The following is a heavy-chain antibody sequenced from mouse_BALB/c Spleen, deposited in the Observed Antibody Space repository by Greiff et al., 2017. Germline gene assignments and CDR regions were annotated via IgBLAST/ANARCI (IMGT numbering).Heavy chain of an antibody. Sequence: EVHLVESGGGLVKPGGSLKLSCAASGFTFSSYAMSWVRQSPEKRLEWVAEISSGGSYTYYPDTVTGRFTISRDNAKNTLYLEMSSLRSEDTAMYYCARQGVSTTTLGAMDYWGQGTSVTVSS. V-gene: IGHV5-9-4*01. CDR2: ISSGGSYT. CDR1: GFTFSSYA. CDR3: ARQGVSTTTLGAMDY. J-gene: IGHJ4*01. D-gene: IGHD1-1*01.